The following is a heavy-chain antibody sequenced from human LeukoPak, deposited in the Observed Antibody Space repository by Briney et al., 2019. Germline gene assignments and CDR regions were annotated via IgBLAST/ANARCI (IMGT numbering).Heavy chain of an antibody. D-gene: IGHD3-10*01. CDR3: ARLGDHYHWNLDL. Sequence: PGGSLRLSCAASGFTIATKYMNRVRQAPGKGLEWVSIIYSGATTYYADSVRGRFTISRDTSKNTVSLQMNSLRAEDTAVYFCARLGDHYHWNLDLWGRGTLVTVSS. V-gene: IGHV3-53*01. CDR1: GFTIATKY. J-gene: IGHJ2*01. CDR2: IYSGATT.